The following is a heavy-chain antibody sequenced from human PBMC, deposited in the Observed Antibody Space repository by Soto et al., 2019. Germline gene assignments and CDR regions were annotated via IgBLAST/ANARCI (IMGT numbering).Heavy chain of an antibody. CDR3: ARDSEYYDSSGYYSVAFDP. J-gene: IGHJ5*02. Sequence: PGGSLRLSCAASGFTFSSYSMNWVRQAPGKGLEWVSYISSSSSTIYYADSVEGRFTISRDNAKNSLYLQMNSLRDDDTAVYYCARDSEYYDSSGYYSVAFDPWGQGTLVTVSS. CDR1: GFTFSSYS. D-gene: IGHD3-22*01. CDR2: ISSSSSTI. V-gene: IGHV3-48*02.